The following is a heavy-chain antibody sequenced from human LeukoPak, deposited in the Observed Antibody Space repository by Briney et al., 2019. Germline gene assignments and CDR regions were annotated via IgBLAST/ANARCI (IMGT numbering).Heavy chain of an antibody. Sequence: GGSLRLSCAASGFTFSSYWMHWVRQAPGKGLVWVSRINSDGSSTSYADSVKGRFTSSRDNAKNTLYLQMNSLRAEDTAVYYCARGATYYDFWSGYYMLDYWGQGTLVTVSS. J-gene: IGHJ4*02. CDR2: INSDGSST. D-gene: IGHD3-3*01. V-gene: IGHV3-74*01. CDR3: ARGATYYDFWSGYYMLDY. CDR1: GFTFSSYW.